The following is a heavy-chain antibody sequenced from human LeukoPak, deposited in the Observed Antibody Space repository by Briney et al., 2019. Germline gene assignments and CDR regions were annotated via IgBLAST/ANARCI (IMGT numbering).Heavy chain of an antibody. J-gene: IGHJ5*02. V-gene: IGHV1-2*02. Sequence: GASVTVSCTASGYTFTFYYMHWVRQAPGQGLEWMGWINPNSGGTNYAQKFQGRVTMTRDTSVSTAYMELNRLRSDDTGVYYCARDTTMITYWFDPWGQGTLVTVSS. CDR1: GYTFTFYY. CDR2: INPNSGGT. D-gene: IGHD5-18*01. CDR3: ARDTTMITYWFDP.